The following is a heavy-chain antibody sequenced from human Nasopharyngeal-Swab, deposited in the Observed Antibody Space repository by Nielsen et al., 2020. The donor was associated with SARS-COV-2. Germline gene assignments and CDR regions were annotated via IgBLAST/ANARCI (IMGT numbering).Heavy chain of an antibody. CDR3: ARAPSITALRGRGYGMDV. CDR2: ISSSSSYI. Sequence: GESLKISCTASGFSFSTYAMIWVRQAPGKGLEWVASISSSSSYIHYVDSMKGRFTISRDNAKKSVYLQMSNLRADETAVYYCARAPSITALRGRGYGMDVWGQGTTVTV. V-gene: IGHV3-21*01. D-gene: IGHD3-10*01. J-gene: IGHJ6*02. CDR1: GFSFSTYA.